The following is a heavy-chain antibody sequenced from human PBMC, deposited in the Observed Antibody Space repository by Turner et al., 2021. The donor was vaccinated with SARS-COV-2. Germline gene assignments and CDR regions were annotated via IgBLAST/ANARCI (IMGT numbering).Heavy chain of an antibody. CDR1: GDSIQSYY. Sequence: QAQLQESGPGLVGPSETLCLTGPGAGDSIQSYYWAWIRQHPGLGPEWIGDIDSSGSPNYKPYLKTRVTIRTVSSKNPVILRLPSITAADTAMYFCARGGKDTQISANWYFDLWGRGIMVTVSS. CDR3: ARGGKDTQISANWYFDL. D-gene: IGHD2-15*01. J-gene: IGHJ2*01. CDR2: IDSSGSP. V-gene: IGHV4-59*01.